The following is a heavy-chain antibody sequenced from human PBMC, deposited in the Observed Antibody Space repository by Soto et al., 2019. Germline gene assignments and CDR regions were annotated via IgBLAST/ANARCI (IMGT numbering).Heavy chain of an antibody. CDR1: GGSINSNNYY. CDR3: ARLVVVSPVANA. D-gene: IGHD2-15*01. V-gene: IGHV4-39*01. CDR2: VFYNGTT. J-gene: IGHJ5*02. Sequence: SETLSLTCTVSGGSINSNNYYWGWVRQPPGKGLEWIGSVFYNGTTYYSPSLKSRVTISLVPFRTQFSLKLESVTAADTAVYFCARLVVVSPVANAWGQGTLVTVPQ.